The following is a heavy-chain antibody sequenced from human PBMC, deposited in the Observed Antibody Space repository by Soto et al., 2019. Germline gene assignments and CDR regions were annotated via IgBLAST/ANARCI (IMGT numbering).Heavy chain of an antibody. V-gene: IGHV3-23*01. Sequence: EVQLLESGGGLVQPGGSLRLSCEASGFSFSSYAMSWVRQAPGKGLEWVSGVSGNGGSTYYADSVKGRLTISRDNSKNTLYLQMSSLRAEDTAVYYCARQNYGSVSFDYWGQGTLVTVSS. CDR2: VSGNGGST. J-gene: IGHJ4*02. CDR3: ARQNYGSVSFDY. CDR1: GFSFSSYA. D-gene: IGHD3-10*01.